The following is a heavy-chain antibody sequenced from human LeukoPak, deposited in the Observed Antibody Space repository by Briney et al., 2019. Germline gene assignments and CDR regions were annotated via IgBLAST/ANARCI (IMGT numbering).Heavy chain of an antibody. Sequence: GGSLRVSCAASGFTFSSYSMNWVRQAPGKGLEWVSSISSSSSYIYYADSVKGRFTISRDNAKNSLYLQMNSLRAEDTAVCYCARADDNYYYYNMDVWGKGTTVTVSS. V-gene: IGHV3-21*01. CDR1: GFTFSSYS. CDR2: ISSSSSYI. J-gene: IGHJ6*03. D-gene: IGHD3-22*01. CDR3: ARADDNYYYYNMDV.